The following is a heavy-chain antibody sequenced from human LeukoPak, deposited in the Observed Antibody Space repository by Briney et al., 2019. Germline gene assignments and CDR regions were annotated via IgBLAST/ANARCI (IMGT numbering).Heavy chain of an antibody. V-gene: IGHV3-9*01. CDR1: GFTFNDHA. CDR3: ARASYYYDPTGLGAVDI. D-gene: IGHD3-22*01. Sequence: PGRSLRLSCAASGFTFNDHAMYWVRQAPGKGLGWVSGIIWNSDKIGYADSVKGRFTISRDDAKNSLFLQMNSLRAEDTALYYCARASYYYDPTGLGAVDIWGQGTMVTVSS. CDR2: IIWNSDKI. J-gene: IGHJ3*02.